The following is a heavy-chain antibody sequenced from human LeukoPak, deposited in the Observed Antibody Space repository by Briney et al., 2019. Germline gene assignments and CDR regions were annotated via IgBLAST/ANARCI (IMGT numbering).Heavy chain of an antibody. CDR3: ARDGPTAAPFDY. J-gene: IGHJ4*02. D-gene: IGHD2-2*01. Sequence: ASVKVSCKASGYRFTSYDMHWVRQAPGQGLEWMGIINPSGGSTSYAQRFQGRVAMTRDTSTTTVYMEVNSLTSEDTAVYFCARDGPTAAPFDYWGQGALVTVSS. CDR2: INPSGGST. V-gene: IGHV1-46*01. CDR1: GYRFTSYD.